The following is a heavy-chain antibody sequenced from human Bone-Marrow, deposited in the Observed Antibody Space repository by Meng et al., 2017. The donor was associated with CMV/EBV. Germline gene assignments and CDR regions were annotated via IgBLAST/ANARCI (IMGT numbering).Heavy chain of an antibody. CDR2: ISYDGSNK. CDR3: AKYQAYSNPPFDY. Sequence: GEYLKISCAASGFTFSSYAMHWVRQAPGKGLEWVAVISYDGSNKYYADSVKGRFTISRDNSKNTLCLQMNSLRAEDTAVYCCAKYQAYSNPPFDYWGQGTLVTVSS. CDR1: GFTFSSYA. V-gene: IGHV3-30*04. D-gene: IGHD4-11*01. J-gene: IGHJ4*02.